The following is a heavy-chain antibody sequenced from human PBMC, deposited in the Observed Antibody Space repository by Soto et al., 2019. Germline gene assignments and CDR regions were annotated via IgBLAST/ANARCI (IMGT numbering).Heavy chain of an antibody. CDR3: ASSAGYIVVVPAAMDY. CDR1: GGTFSSYA. CDR2: IIPIFGTA. Sequence: QVPLVQSGAEVKKPGSSVKVSCKASGGTFSSYAISWVRQAPGQGLEWMGGIIPIFGTANYAQKFQGRVTITADKSTSTAYMELSSLRSEDTAVYYCASSAGYIVVVPAAMDYWGQGTLVTVSS. D-gene: IGHD2-2*01. J-gene: IGHJ4*02. V-gene: IGHV1-69*06.